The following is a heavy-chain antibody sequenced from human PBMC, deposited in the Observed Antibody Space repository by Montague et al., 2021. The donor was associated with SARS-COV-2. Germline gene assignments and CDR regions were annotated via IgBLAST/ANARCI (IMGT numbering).Heavy chain of an antibody. J-gene: IGHJ6*02. CDR3: ARGIWFGELLTGYYYYGMDV. V-gene: IGHV6-1*01. Sequence: CAISGDSVSSNRAAWNWIRQSPSRGLEWLGRTYYRSKWYNDYAVSVKSRITIDPDTSKNLFSLQLNSVTPEDTAVYYCARGIWFGELLTGYYYYGMDVWGQGTTVTVSS. CDR1: GDSVSSNRAA. D-gene: IGHD3-10*01. CDR2: TYYRSKWYN.